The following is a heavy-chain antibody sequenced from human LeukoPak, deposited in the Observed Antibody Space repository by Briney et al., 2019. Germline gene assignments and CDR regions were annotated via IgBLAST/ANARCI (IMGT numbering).Heavy chain of an antibody. CDR2: MYYSGST. J-gene: IGHJ5*02. Sequence: SETLSLTCTVSGGSMNDYYWSWIRQPPGKGLEWIGYMYYSGSTNYNPSLKSRLSISIDTSKNQFSLKLSSVTAADTAVYYCARDRYCIGGICYSGRFDPWGRGTLVTVSS. CDR3: ARDRYCIGGICYSGRFDP. CDR1: GGSMNDYY. V-gene: IGHV4-59*01. D-gene: IGHD2-15*01.